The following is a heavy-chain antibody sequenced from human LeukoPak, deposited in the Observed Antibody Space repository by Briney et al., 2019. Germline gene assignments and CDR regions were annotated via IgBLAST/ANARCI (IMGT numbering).Heavy chain of an antibody. CDR2: IYTSGST. D-gene: IGHD3-10*01. Sequence: SETLSLTCTVSGGSISSYYWSWIRQPPGKGLEWIGYIYTSGSTNYNPSLKSRVTISVDTSKNQFSLKLSSVTAADTAVYYCARTLNPPHYYGSGTPSYYFDYWGQGTLVTVSS. V-gene: IGHV4-4*09. CDR3: ARTLNPPHYYGSGTPSYYFDY. CDR1: GGSISSYY. J-gene: IGHJ4*02.